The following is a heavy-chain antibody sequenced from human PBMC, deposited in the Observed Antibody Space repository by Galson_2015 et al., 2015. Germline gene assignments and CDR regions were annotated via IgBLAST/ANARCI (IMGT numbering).Heavy chain of an antibody. D-gene: IGHD6-19*01. Sequence: SLRLSCAASGFNFDSYWMSWVRQAPGKGLEWLANVKPDENERYYAGSVAGRVTISRDNARDFVHLQMSSLTAADSAVYYCARDLAYNSGYFHYWGQGTLVTVSS. CDR1: GFNFDSYW. CDR3: ARDLAYNSGYFHY. J-gene: IGHJ4*02. V-gene: IGHV3-7*03. CDR2: VKPDENER.